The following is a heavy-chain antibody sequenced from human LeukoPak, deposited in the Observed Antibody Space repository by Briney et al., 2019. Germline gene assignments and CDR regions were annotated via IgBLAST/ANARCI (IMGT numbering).Heavy chain of an antibody. J-gene: IGHJ4*02. CDR1: RFTVSSNY. D-gene: IGHD2-8*01. CDR2: IYPDGST. CDR3: ATCTWLHYFDH. V-gene: IGHV3-53*01. Sequence: GGSLRLSCAASRFTVSSNYMSWVRQAPGKGLEWVSVIYPDGSTYYADSVKGRFTISRDNSENTLYLQMNSLRAEDTAVYYCATCTWLHYFDHWGQGTLVTVSS.